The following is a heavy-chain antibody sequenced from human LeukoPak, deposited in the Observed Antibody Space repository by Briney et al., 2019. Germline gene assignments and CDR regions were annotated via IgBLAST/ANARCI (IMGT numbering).Heavy chain of an antibody. J-gene: IGHJ6*03. CDR1: GGSFSGYY. CDR2: INHSGST. D-gene: IGHD6-13*01. CDR3: ARAPSGYSSSWYWTDYYYYYMDV. Sequence: SETLSLTCAVYGGSFSGYYWSWIRQPPGKGLEWIGEINHSGSTNYNPSLKSRVTISVDTSKNQFSLKLSSVTAADTAVYYCARAPSGYSSSWYWTDYYYYYMDVWGKGTTVTVSS. V-gene: IGHV4-34*01.